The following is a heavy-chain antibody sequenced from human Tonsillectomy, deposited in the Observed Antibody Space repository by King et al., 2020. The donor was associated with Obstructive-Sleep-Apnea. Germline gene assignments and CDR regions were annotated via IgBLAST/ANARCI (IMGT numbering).Heavy chain of an antibody. CDR2: IHHSGST. D-gene: IGHD5-24*01. CDR1: GGSISSTNW. Sequence: QLQESGPGLVKPSGTLSLTCAVSGGSISSTNWWSWVRQPPGKGLRWIGEIHHSGSTNYNPSLKSRVTIAVDKSKNQFSLKLTSGTAADTAVYSCARVTWRPNSSGMDVWSQGTTVTVSS. CDR3: ARVTWRPNSSGMDV. V-gene: IGHV4-4*02. J-gene: IGHJ6*02.